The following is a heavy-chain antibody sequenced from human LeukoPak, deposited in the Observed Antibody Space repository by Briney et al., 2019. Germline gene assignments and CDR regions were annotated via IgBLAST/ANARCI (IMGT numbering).Heavy chain of an antibody. V-gene: IGHV4-39*01. CDR3: ASPKHWYFDL. Sequence: SETLSLTCTVSGGSISSSSYYWGWIRQPPGKGLEWIGSIYHSGSTYYNPSLKSRVTISVDTSKNQFSLKLSSVTGADTAVYYCASPKHWYFDLWGRGTLVTVSS. CDR1: GGSISSSSYY. CDR2: IYHSGST. J-gene: IGHJ2*01.